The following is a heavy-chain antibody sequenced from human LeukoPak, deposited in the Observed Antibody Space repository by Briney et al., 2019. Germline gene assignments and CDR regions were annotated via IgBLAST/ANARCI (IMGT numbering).Heavy chain of an antibody. CDR2: IFYIGST. J-gene: IGHJ3*02. V-gene: IGHV4-59*08. D-gene: IGHD2-2*03. Sequence: SETLSLTCSVSGGSIGSDYWNWIRQPPGKGLEWIGYIFYIGSTNYNPSLKSRVTVSVDTSTNQFFLKLTSVTAADTAVYYCARWIRGTNAFGIWGQGTMVTVSS. CDR3: ARWIRGTNAFGI. CDR1: GGSIGSDY.